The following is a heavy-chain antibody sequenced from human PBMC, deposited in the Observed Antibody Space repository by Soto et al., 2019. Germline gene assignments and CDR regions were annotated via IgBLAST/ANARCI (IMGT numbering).Heavy chain of an antibody. Sequence: PGGSLRLSCAASGFTFSNYAMSWVRQAPGKGLEWVSAISGSGGSTYYADSVKGRFTISRDNSKNTLYLQMNSLRAEDTAVYYCATPAPPTRYPPGWRGGYWGQGTLVTVSS. J-gene: IGHJ4*02. V-gene: IGHV3-23*01. D-gene: IGHD2-15*01. CDR1: GFTFSNYA. CDR2: ISGSGGST. CDR3: ATPAPPTRYPPGWRGGY.